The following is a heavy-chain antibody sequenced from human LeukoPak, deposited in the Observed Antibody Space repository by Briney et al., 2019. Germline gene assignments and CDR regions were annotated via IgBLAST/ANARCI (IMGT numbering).Heavy chain of an antibody. J-gene: IGHJ4*02. Sequence: PSGALSLTSTDSAGSISSYYWSWIRQPPRKRLEWIGYIYYTGSTNYNPSLKSRVTISVDTSKNQFSLKLSSVTAADTAVYYCAGLHPDYFDYWGQGTLVTVSS. V-gene: IGHV4-59*01. CDR3: AGLHPDYFDY. CDR2: IYYTGST. CDR1: AGSISSYY.